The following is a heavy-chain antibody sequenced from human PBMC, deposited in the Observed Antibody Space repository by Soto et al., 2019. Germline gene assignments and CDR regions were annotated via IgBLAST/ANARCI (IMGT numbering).Heavy chain of an antibody. J-gene: IGHJ4*02. CDR3: ASSREYYDLWSGHGHYDY. D-gene: IGHD3-3*01. CDR2: IYYSGST. Sequence: SETLSLTCTVSGGSISSYYWSWIRQPPGKGLEWIGYIYYSGSTNYNPSLKSRVTISVDTSKNQFSLKLSSVTAADTAVYYCASSREYYDLWSGHGHYDYWGQGTLVTRLL. CDR1: GGSISSYY. V-gene: IGHV4-59*01.